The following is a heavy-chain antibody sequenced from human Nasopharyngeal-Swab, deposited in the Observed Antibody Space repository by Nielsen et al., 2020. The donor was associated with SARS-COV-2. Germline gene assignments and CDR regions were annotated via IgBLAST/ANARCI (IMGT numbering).Heavy chain of an antibody. V-gene: IGHV5-51*01. CDR3: ARFGDPGISAAGTWFDP. D-gene: IGHD6-13*01. Sequence: KVSCKGSGYSFTSYWIGRVRQMPGKGLEWMGIIYPGDSDTRYSPSFQGQVTISADKSISTAYLQWSSLKASDTAMYYWARFGDPGISAAGTWFDPWGQGTLVTVSS. J-gene: IGHJ5*02. CDR1: GYSFTSYW. CDR2: IYPGDSDT.